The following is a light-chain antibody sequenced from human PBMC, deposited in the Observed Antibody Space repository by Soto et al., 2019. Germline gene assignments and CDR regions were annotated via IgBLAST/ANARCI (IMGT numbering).Light chain of an antibody. Sequence: DIVMTQSPDSLAVSLGERATINCRSSQSVLYSSSNKNYLAWYQQKPGQPPKLLIYWASTRESGVPDRFSGSGSGTDFTLTISSLQAEDVAVYYCQQYCSSPWTFGQGTRWIS. CDR2: WAS. CDR3: QQYCSSPWT. J-gene: IGKJ1*01. CDR1: QSVLYSSSNKNY. V-gene: IGKV4-1*01.